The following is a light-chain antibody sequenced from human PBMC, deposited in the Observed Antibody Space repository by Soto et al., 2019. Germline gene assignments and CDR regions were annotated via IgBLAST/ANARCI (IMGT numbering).Light chain of an antibody. CDR3: QSYDSSLSGSV. V-gene: IGLV1-40*01. Sequence: QLVLTQPPSVSGAPGRGVTISCTGSSSNIGAGYDVHWYQQLPGRAPKLLIYGSSNRPSGVPDRFSGSKSGTSASLAITGLQAEDEADYYCQSYDSSLSGSVFGGGTQLTVL. CDR1: SSNIGAGYD. CDR2: GSS. J-gene: IGLJ2*01.